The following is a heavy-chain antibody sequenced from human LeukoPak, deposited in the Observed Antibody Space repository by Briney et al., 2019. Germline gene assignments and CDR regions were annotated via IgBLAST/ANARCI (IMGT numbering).Heavy chain of an antibody. D-gene: IGHD2-21*01. V-gene: IGHV3-13*01. J-gene: IGHJ6*02. CDR2: IHTAGDT. Sequence: GGSLRLSCAASGFTISNYDMHWVRQKPGKGLEWVSTIHTAGDTYYPDSVEGRFAISRENAKNSLSLQMNSLRAGDTAVYYCARGDYYYSGMDVWGQGTTVTVSS. CDR3: ARGDYYYSGMDV. CDR1: GFTISNYD.